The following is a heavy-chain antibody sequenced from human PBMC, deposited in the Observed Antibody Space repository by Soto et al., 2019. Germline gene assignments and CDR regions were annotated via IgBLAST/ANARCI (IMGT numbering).Heavy chain of an antibody. CDR2: ISAYNGNT. J-gene: IGHJ5*02. CDR3: ASTDYSNYNWFDP. CDR1: GYTFTSYG. V-gene: IGHV1-18*01. D-gene: IGHD4-4*01. Sequence: ASVKVSCKASGYTFTSYGISWVRQAPGQGLEWMGWISAYNGNTNYAQKLQGRVTMTTDTSTSTAYMELRSLRSDDTTVYYCASTDYSNYNWFDPWGQGTLVTVSS.